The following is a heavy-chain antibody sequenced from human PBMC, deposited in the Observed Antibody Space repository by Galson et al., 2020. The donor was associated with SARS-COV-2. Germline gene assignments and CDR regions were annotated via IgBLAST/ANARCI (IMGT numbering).Heavy chain of an antibody. CDR3: AREPREWLVLNYYYMDV. CDR1: GGSISSSNW. Sequence: SQTLSLTCAVSGGSISSSNWWRWVRQPPGKGLEWLGEIYHSGSTNYNPSLKSRVTISVDKSKNQFSLKLSSVTAADTAVYYCAREPREWLVLNYYYMDVWGKGTTVTVSS. CDR2: IYHSGST. D-gene: IGHD6-19*01. V-gene: IGHV4-4*02. J-gene: IGHJ6*03.